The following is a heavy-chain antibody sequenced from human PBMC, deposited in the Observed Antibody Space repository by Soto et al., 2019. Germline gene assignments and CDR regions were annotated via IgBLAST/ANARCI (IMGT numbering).Heavy chain of an antibody. D-gene: IGHD2-2*01. CDR2: IKQDGSEK. J-gene: IGHJ4*02. CDR3: ASQELVVPAVEALDY. V-gene: IGHV3-7*01. CDR1: GFTFSSYW. Sequence: PGGSLRLSCAASGFTFSSYWMSWVRQAPGKGLEWVANIKQDGSEKYYVDSVKGRFTISRDNAKNSLYLQMNSLRAEDTAVYYCASQELVVPAVEALDYWGQGTLVTVSS.